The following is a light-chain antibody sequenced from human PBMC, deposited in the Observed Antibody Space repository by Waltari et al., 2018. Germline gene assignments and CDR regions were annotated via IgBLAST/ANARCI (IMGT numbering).Light chain of an antibody. CDR3: QQRSSWPPIT. V-gene: IGKV3-11*01. J-gene: IGKJ5*01. Sequence: EVVLTQSPATLSLSPGDRATLSCRASQSIGTFLAWYQQKPGQAPRPLIQAISDRAPGVPARFSGSGYGTDFTLTISSLEPEDFALYYCQQRSSWPPITFGQGTRLDI. CDR2: AIS. CDR1: QSIGTF.